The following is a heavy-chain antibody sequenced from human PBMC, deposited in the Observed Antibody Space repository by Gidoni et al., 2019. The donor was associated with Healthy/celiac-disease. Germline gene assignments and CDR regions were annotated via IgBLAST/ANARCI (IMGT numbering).Heavy chain of an antibody. Sequence: PGKGLEWLGYIYYSGSTNYNPSLKSRVTISVDTSKNQFSLKLSSVTAADTAVYYCARDPWYYDSSGYFDLWGRGTLVTVSS. CDR2: IYYSGST. V-gene: IGHV4-59*01. D-gene: IGHD3-22*01. J-gene: IGHJ2*01. CDR3: ARDPWYYDSSGYFDL.